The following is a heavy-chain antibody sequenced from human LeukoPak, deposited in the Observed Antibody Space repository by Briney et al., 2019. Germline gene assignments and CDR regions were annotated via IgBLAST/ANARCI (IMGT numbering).Heavy chain of an antibody. D-gene: IGHD2-2*01. CDR2: IKQDGSER. Sequence: PGGSLRLSCAASGFTFSRYWMSWVRQAPGKGLEWVAIIKQDGSERYYVDSVKGRFTISRDNAKNSLYLQMSSLRAEDTAVYYCARDWGNIVVGIAASRDYWGQGTLVTVSS. V-gene: IGHV3-7*01. CDR1: GFTFSRYW. J-gene: IGHJ4*02. CDR3: ARDWGNIVVGIAASRDY.